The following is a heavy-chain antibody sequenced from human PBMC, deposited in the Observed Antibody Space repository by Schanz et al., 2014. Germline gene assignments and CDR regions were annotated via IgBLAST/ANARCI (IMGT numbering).Heavy chain of an antibody. D-gene: IGHD2-2*01. J-gene: IGHJ4*02. CDR1: GFTFNSYA. CDR2: ISHSGGSK. V-gene: IGHV3-23*04. CDR3: AKDSTHIDIVLVPTAIDY. Sequence: VQLVESGGGVVQPGRSLRLSCAASGFTFNSYAMTWVRQAPGKGLEWVSSISHSGGSKYYADSVKGRFTISRDNSKNTLYLQMNSLRAEDTAVYYCAKDSTHIDIVLVPTAIDYWGQGTLVTVSS.